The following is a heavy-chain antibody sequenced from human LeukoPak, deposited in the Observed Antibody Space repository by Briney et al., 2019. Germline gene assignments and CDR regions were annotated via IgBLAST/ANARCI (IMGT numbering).Heavy chain of an antibody. J-gene: IGHJ4*02. Sequence: GSLRLSCAASRFPFSSYWMQLVRQAPGKGQVWVSRINTDGSSTSYADSVKGRFTISRDNAKNSLYLQVDSLRAEDTAVYYCANHLACGSMSCPPFDNWGQGTLVTVSS. CDR1: RFPFSSYW. CDR3: ANHLACGSMSCPPFDN. D-gene: IGHD2-2*01. V-gene: IGHV3-74*01. CDR2: INTDGSST.